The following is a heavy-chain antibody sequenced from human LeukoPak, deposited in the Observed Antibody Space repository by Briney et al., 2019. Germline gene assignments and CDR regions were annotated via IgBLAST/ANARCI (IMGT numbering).Heavy chain of an antibody. D-gene: IGHD3-9*01. CDR2: ISASGGST. J-gene: IGHJ4*02. CDR1: GFTFSSYA. Sequence: GGSLRLSCAASGFTFSSYAMSWVRQAPGKGLEWVSGISASGGSTHHADPMKGRLTISRDNSKNTVYLQMNSPRAEDTAVYYCAKGHYDVLTGYSDYWGQGTLVTVSS. CDR3: AKGHYDVLTGYSDY. V-gene: IGHV3-23*01.